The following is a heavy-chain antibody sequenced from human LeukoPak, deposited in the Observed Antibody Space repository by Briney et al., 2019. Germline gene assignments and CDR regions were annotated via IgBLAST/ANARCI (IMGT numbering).Heavy chain of an antibody. CDR3: ARGWDNSGYYCDF. V-gene: IGHV1-2*02. Sequence: ASVTVSCKASGYTFNAYYIHWVRQAPGQGLEWLGWMNPHSGGSHFAQKFQGRVSMTRDTSINTAYLELSSLRSDDTAVYYCARGWDNSGYYCDFWGQGTLVTVSS. CDR2: MNPHSGGS. J-gene: IGHJ4*02. D-gene: IGHD6-19*01. CDR1: GYTFNAYY.